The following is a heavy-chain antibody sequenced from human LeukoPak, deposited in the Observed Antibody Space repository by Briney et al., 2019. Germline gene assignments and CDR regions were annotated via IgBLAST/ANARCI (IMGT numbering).Heavy chain of an antibody. V-gene: IGHV3-23*01. CDR1: GFTFSNYA. D-gene: IGHD3-10*01. CDR3: ARVPSGPGDGMDV. Sequence: GGSLRLSCAASGFTFSNYAISWGRPAPGKGVGWVSAISGSGGSTYYADSVKGRFTISRDNAKNSLYLQMNSLRAEDTAVYYCARVPSGPGDGMDVWGQGTTVTVSS. J-gene: IGHJ6*02. CDR2: ISGSGGST.